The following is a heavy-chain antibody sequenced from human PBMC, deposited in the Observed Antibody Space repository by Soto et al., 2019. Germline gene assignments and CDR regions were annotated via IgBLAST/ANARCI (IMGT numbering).Heavy chain of an antibody. CDR2: TIPIFGTA. CDR3: TSAWGPSDCSGMGV. D-gene: IGHD3-16*01. V-gene: IGHV1-69*12. Sequence: VQLVQSGAEVKKPGSSVKVSCKASGGTFSSYAISWVRKAPGQGLEWMGGTIPIFGTADYAQNFQGRVAITADASTSTAYMELSSLRSEDTAVYYCTSAWGPSDCSGMGVWGQGTTVTVSS. CDR1: GGTFSSYA. J-gene: IGHJ6*02.